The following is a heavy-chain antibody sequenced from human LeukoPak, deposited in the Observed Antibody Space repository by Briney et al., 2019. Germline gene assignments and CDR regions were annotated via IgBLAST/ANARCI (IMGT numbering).Heavy chain of an antibody. D-gene: IGHD3-16*02. Sequence: SVKVSCKASGGTFSSYAISWVRQAPGQGLEWMGGIIPIFGTASYAQKFQGRVTITADESTSTAYMELSSLRSEDTAVYYCARDGDYVWGSYRYQSSSAFDIWGQGTMVTVSS. CDR1: GGTFSSYA. J-gene: IGHJ3*02. CDR3: ARDGDYVWGSYRYQSSSAFDI. CDR2: IIPIFGTA. V-gene: IGHV1-69*13.